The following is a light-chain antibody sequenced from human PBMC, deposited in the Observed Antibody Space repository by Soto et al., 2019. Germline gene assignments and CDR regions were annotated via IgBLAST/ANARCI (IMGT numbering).Light chain of an antibody. Sequence: QSVLTQPPSVSAAPGQTVTISCSGSSSNVQNNYVSWHQQLPGAAPKLLIDGNNKRPAGIPDRFSGSKSGATATLGITGLQTGDAADYYCVTWDSSLSAAVFGGGTKLTVL. V-gene: IGLV1-51*01. CDR3: VTWDSSLSAAV. J-gene: IGLJ2*01. CDR2: GNN. CDR1: SSNVQNNY.